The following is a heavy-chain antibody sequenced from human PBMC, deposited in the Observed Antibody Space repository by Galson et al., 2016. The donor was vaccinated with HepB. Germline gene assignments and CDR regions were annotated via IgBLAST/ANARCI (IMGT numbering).Heavy chain of an antibody. CDR3: AREGPHDYGDDDFSF. D-gene: IGHD4-17*01. CDR1: GFTLRSYA. V-gene: IGHV3-30-3*01. CDR2: TSFDGGNE. J-gene: IGHJ4*02. Sequence: SLRLSCAASGFTLRSYALHWVRQAPGKGPEWVAVTSFDGGNEYYADSVKGRFTISRDDSKNTLYLQMNSLTAEDTAVYFCAREGPHDYGDDDFSFWGQGTLVTVSS.